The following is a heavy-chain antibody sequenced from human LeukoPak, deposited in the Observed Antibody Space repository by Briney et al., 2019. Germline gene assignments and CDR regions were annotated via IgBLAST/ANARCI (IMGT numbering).Heavy chain of an antibody. J-gene: IGHJ3*02. Sequence: PSETLSLTCAVSGGSISSSNWWSWVRQPPGKGLEWIGEIYHSGSTNYNPSLKSRVTISVDKSKNQFSLKLSSVTAADTAVYYCARFSVMTTVTTEGDLRAFDIWGQGTMVTVSS. V-gene: IGHV4-4*02. CDR1: GGSISSSNW. CDR3: ARFSVMTTVTTEGDLRAFDI. CDR2: IYHSGST. D-gene: IGHD4-17*01.